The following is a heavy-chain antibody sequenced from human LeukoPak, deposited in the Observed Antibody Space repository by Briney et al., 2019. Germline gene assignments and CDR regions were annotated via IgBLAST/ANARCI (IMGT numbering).Heavy chain of an antibody. CDR1: GYTFTTYG. D-gene: IGHD5-18*01. V-gene: IGHV1-18*01. Sequence: ASVKLSCKSSGYTFTTYGITWVRQAPGQGLEWLGWIRTYNGNTNYAQKLQGRVTMTTDTSTSTAYMELRSLRSDDTAMYYCARDRMDTGTYFDYWGQGTLVTVSS. CDR2: IRTYNGNT. CDR3: ARDRMDTGTYFDY. J-gene: IGHJ4*02.